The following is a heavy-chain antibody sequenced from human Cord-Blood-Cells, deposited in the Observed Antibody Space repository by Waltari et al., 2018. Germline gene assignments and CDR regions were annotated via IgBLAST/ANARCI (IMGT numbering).Heavy chain of an antibody. CDR1: GGSFSGYY. V-gene: IGHV4-34*01. Sequence: QVQLQQWGAGLLKPSETLSLTCAVYGGSFSGYYWSWIRQPPGKGLEWMGEINHSGSTNYNPSLKSRVTISVDTSKNQFSLELSSVTAADTAVYYCARRGYYYGSGSAFDIWGQGTMVTVSS. CDR3: ARRGYYYGSGSAFDI. J-gene: IGHJ3*02. D-gene: IGHD3-10*01. CDR2: INHSGST.